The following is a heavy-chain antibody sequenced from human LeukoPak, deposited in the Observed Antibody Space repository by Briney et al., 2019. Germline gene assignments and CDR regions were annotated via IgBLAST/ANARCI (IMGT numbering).Heavy chain of an antibody. CDR2: ISSDGSNK. CDR3: ARDQTPYY. CDR1: GFTFSTYV. V-gene: IGHV3-30*04. J-gene: IGHJ4*02. Sequence: GGSLRLSCAASGFTFSTYVMHWVRQTPGKGLEWVAVISSDGSNKYYADFVKGRFTISRDNSKNTLYLQMNSLRAEDTAVYYCARDQTPYYWGQGTLVTVSS.